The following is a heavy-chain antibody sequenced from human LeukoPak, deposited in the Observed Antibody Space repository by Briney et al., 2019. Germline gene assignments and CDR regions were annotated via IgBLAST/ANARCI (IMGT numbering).Heavy chain of an antibody. CDR2: FDPEDGET. CDR1: GYTLTELS. J-gene: IGHJ4*02. CDR3: ATGEGLPFDY. D-gene: IGHD2-21*01. V-gene: IGHV1-24*01. Sequence: ASVKVSCKVSGYTLTELSMHWVRQAPGXXXEWMGGFDPEDGETIYAQKFQGRVTMTEDTSTDTAYMELSSLRSEDTAVYYCATGEGLPFDYWGQGTLVTVSS.